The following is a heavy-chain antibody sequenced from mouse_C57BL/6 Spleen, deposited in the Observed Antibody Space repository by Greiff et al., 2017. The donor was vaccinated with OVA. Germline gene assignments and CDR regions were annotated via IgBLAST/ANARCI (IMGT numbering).Heavy chain of an antibody. D-gene: IGHD3-2*02. Sequence: QVQLQQPGAELVRPGSSVKLSCKASGYTFTSYWMHWVKQRPIQGLEWIGNIDPSDSETHYNQKFKDKATLTVDKSSSTAYMQLSSLTSEDSAVYYSARGAAQATGAMDYWGQGTSVTVSS. CDR1: GYTFTSYW. CDR3: ARGAAQATGAMDY. CDR2: IDPSDSET. V-gene: IGHV1-52*01. J-gene: IGHJ4*01.